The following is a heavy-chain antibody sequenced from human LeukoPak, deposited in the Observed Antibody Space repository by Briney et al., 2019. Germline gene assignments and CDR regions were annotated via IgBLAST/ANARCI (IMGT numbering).Heavy chain of an antibody. Sequence: SQTLSLTCAISGDSVSSNSAAWNWIRQSPSRGLEWLGRTYYRSKWYNDYAVSVKSRITINPDTSKNQFSLQLNSVTPEDTAVYYCARSVFWPPPTTFGELWFWFDPWGQGTLVTVSS. CDR3: ARSVFWPPPTTFGELWFWFDP. CDR2: TYYRSKWYN. V-gene: IGHV6-1*01. CDR1: GDSVSSNSAA. J-gene: IGHJ5*02. D-gene: IGHD3-10*01.